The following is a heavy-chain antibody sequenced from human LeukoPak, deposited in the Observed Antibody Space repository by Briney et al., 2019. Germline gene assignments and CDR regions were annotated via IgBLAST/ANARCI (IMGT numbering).Heavy chain of an antibody. CDR2: ISSSSSYI. Sequence: KPGGSVRLSCAASGFTFSSYSMNWVRQAPGKGREWVSSISSSSSYIYYADSVKGRFTISRDNAKNSLYLQMNSLRAEDTAVYYCARDYCSGGSCYPRFDYWGQGTLVTVSS. V-gene: IGHV3-21*01. CDR3: ARDYCSGGSCYPRFDY. J-gene: IGHJ4*02. D-gene: IGHD2-15*01. CDR1: GFTFSSYS.